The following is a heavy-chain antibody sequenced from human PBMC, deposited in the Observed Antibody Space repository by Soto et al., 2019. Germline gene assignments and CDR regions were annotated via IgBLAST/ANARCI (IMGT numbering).Heavy chain of an antibody. CDR3: ARDRIGIAVAGREYYGMDV. D-gene: IGHD6-19*01. CDR1: GGTFSSYA. J-gene: IGHJ6*02. Sequence: QVQLVQSGAEVKKPGSSVKVSCKASGGTFSSYAISWVRQAPGQGLEWMGGIIPIFGTANYAQKFQGRVTITADESTSTGYMELSRLGSEETAVYYCARDRIGIAVAGREYYGMDVWGQGTTVTVSS. V-gene: IGHV1-69*01. CDR2: IIPIFGTA.